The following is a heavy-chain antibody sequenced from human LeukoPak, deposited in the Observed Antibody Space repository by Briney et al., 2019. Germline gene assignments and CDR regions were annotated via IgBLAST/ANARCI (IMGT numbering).Heavy chain of an antibody. CDR2: ISWNSGSI. CDR1: GFTFDDYA. J-gene: IGHJ4*02. Sequence: GGSLRLSCAASGFTFDDYAMHWVRQAPGKGLEWVSGISWNSGSIGYADSVKGRFTISRDNAKNSLYLQVNSLRAEDTAVYSCARGCDHTCYSTFDYWGQGILVTVSS. D-gene: IGHD2-15*01. CDR3: ARGCDHTCYSTFDY. V-gene: IGHV3-9*01.